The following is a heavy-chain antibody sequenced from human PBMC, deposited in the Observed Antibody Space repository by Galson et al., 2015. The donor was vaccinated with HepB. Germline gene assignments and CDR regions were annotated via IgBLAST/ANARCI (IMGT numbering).Heavy chain of an antibody. CDR2: IWYDGSNQ. J-gene: IGHJ4*02. D-gene: IGHD2-15*01. CDR3: AREGRVAITHFDY. Sequence: SLRLSCAASGFTFSNYGMHWVRQAPGKGLEWLAVIWYDGSNQYYADSVKGRFTISRDNSQSTMYLQMNSLRAEDTAVYYCAREGRVAITHFDYWGQGTLVTVSS. CDR1: GFTFSNYG. V-gene: IGHV3-33*01.